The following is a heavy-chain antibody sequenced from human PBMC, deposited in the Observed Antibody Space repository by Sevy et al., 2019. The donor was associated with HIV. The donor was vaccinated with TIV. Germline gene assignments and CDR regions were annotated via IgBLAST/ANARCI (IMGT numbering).Heavy chain of an antibody. J-gene: IGHJ4*02. CDR1: GFTFSSYG. V-gene: IGHV3-30*18. CDR3: AKGKDSSSSWDFGPFDY. Sequence: GGSLRLSCAASGFTFSSYGMHWVRQAPGKGLEWVAVISYDGSNKYYADSVKGRFTISRDNSKNTLYLQMNSLRAEDRAVYSCAKGKDSSSSWDFGPFDYWGQGTLVTVSS. D-gene: IGHD6-6*01. CDR2: ISYDGSNK.